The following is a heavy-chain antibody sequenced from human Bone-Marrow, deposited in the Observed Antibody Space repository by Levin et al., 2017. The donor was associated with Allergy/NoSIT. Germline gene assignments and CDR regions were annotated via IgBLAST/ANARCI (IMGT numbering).Heavy chain of an antibody. D-gene: IGHD3-10*01. CDR3: ARDPGTGDPTKFDS. CDR2: INYDGSKK. J-gene: IGHJ4*02. CDR1: GFTFSLYG. Sequence: SCAASGFTFSLYGMHWVRQAPGKGLEWVAFINYDGSKKEYADSVKGRFAISRDDSKNAPHLQMNSLRAEDTAVYFCARDPGTGDPTKFDSWGQGTLVTVSS. V-gene: IGHV3-33*01.